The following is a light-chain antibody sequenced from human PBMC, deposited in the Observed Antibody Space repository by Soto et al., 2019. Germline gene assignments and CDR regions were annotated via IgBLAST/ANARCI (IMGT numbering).Light chain of an antibody. CDR3: QQRSSWPRT. CDR2: AAS. J-gene: IGKJ1*01. Sequence: EIVLTQSPATLSLSPGERATLSCRASQNISVYLAWYRQKPGQAPRLLIYAASNRATGIPARFSGSGSGTDFTLTISSLEPEDFATYYCQQRSSWPRTFGQGTKVDIK. CDR1: QNISVY. V-gene: IGKV3-11*01.